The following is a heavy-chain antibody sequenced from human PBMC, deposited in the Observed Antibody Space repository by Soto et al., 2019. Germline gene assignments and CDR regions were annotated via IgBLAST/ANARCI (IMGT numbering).Heavy chain of an antibody. D-gene: IGHD6-13*01. Sequence: QVQLVQSGAEVKKPGSSVKVSCKASGGTFSSYAISWVRQAPGQGLKWMGGIIPIFGTANYAQKFQGRVTITADKSTSTAYMELSSLRSEDAAVYYCARSKRRQQQLVHSDYWGQGTLVTVSS. V-gene: IGHV1-69*06. CDR3: ARSKRRQQQLVHSDY. CDR1: GGTFSSYA. J-gene: IGHJ4*02. CDR2: IIPIFGTA.